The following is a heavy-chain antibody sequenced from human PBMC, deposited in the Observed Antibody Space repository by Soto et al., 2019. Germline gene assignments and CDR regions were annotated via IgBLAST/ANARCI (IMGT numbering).Heavy chain of an antibody. V-gene: IGHV4-39*01. D-gene: IGHD6-19*01. Sequence: SETLSLTCTVSGGSISSSSYYWGWIRQPPGKGLEWIGSIYYSGSTYYNPSLKSRVTISVDTSKNQFSLKLSSVTAADTAVYYCARHLRLNNWFDPWGQGTLVTVSS. CDR3: ARHLRLNNWFDP. CDR1: GGSISSSSYY. J-gene: IGHJ5*02. CDR2: IYYSGST.